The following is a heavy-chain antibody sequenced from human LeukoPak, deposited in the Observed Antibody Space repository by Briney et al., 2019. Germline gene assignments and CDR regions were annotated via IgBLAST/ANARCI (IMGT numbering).Heavy chain of an antibody. D-gene: IGHD2-2*01. CDR3: ARFSPITSLDY. Sequence: SETLSLTCTVSGGSISSYYWSWLRQPPGKGLEWIGYIYYSGSTNYNPSLKSRVTISVDTSKNQFSLKLSSVTAADTAVYYCARFSPITSLDYWGQGTLVTVSS. J-gene: IGHJ4*02. CDR1: GGSISSYY. CDR2: IYYSGST. V-gene: IGHV4-59*08.